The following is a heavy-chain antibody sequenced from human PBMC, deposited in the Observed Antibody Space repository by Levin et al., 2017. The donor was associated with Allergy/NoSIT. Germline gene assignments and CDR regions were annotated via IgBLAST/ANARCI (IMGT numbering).Heavy chain of an antibody. CDR2: ISYDGSNK. Sequence: GGSLRLSCAASGFTFSSYGMHWVRQAPGKGLEWVAVISYDGSNKYYADSVKGRFTISRDNSKNTLYLQMNSLRAEDTAVYYCAKERDYDILTGYPSGAFDIWGQGTMVTVSS. V-gene: IGHV3-30*18. CDR3: AKERDYDILTGYPSGAFDI. CDR1: GFTFSSYG. J-gene: IGHJ3*02. D-gene: IGHD3-9*01.